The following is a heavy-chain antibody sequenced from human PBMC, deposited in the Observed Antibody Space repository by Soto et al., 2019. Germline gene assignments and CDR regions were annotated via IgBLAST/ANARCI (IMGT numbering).Heavy chain of an antibody. CDR2: IYYSGST. CDR3: ARAFYDILTGPFPFDY. CDR1: GGSVSSGSYY. D-gene: IGHD3-9*01. Sequence: PSETLSLTCTVSGGSVSSGSYYWSWIRQPPGKGLEWIGHIYYSGSTNYNPSLKSRVTISVDTSKNQFSLKLSSVTAADTAVYYCARAFYDILTGPFPFDYWGQGTLVTVSS. J-gene: IGHJ4*02. V-gene: IGHV4-61*01.